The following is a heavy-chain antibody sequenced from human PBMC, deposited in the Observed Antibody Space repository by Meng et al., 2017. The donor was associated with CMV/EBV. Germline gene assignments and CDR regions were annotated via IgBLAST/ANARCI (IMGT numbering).Heavy chain of an antibody. Sequence: ASVKVSCKASGYTLTGYYMHWVRQAPGQGLEWVGCINCDTGGTKYAQKFQDRVTMTRDTSISTAYMELSRLRSDDTAVYYCARDFANEGVYYYDYYYGMDVWGQGTTVTVSS. CDR2: INCDTGGT. CDR3: ARDFANEGVYYYDYYYGMDV. CDR1: GYTLTGYY. J-gene: IGHJ6*02. D-gene: IGHD3-10*01. V-gene: IGHV1-2*02.